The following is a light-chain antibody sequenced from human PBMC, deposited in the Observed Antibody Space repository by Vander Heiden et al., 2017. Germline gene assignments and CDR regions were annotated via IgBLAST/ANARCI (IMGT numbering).Light chain of an antibody. J-gene: IGKJ1*01. V-gene: IGKV1-5*03. CDR2: KAS. Sequence: IHMTQSPSTLSASVGDRVTITCRASQSVVTWLAWYQQKPGRAPKLLISKASSLESGVPSRFSGSGSGTEFTLSISSLQPDDFGTYYCQQYYNFWTFGQGTKVEIK. CDR1: QSVVTW. CDR3: QQYYNFWT.